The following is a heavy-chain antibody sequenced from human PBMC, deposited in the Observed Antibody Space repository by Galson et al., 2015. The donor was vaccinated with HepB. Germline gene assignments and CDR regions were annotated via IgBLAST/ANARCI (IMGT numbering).Heavy chain of an antibody. Sequence: SLRLSCAASGFTFSSYWMSWVRQAPGKGLEWVANIKQDGSEKYYVDSVKGRFTISRDNAKNSLYLQMNSLRAEDTAVYYCARDKAYGGEVATIFDYWGQGTLVTVSS. CDR2: IKQDGSEK. CDR3: ARDKAYGGEVATIFDY. J-gene: IGHJ4*02. D-gene: IGHD5-12*01. CDR1: GFTFSSYW. V-gene: IGHV3-7*03.